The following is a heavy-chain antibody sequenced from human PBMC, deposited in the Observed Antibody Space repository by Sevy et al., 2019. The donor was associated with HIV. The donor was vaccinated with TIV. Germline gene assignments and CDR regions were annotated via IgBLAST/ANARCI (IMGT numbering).Heavy chain of an antibody. J-gene: IGHJ4*02. D-gene: IGHD2-15*01. Sequence: GGSLRLSCAASGFTFSDYYMSWIRQAPGKGLEWVSYISSSGSTIYYADSVKGRFTISRDNARNSLYLQMNSLRAEDTAVYYWGRKGGPKGVAGHFDYWGQGPLVPVSS. CDR1: GFTFSDYY. CDR2: ISSSGSTI. CDR3: GRKGGPKGVAGHFDY. V-gene: IGHV3-11*01.